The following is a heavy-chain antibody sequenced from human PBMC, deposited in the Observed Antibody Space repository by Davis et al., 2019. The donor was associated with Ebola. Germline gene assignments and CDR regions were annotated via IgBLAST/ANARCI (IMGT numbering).Heavy chain of an antibody. Sequence: PSETLSLTCTVSGGSISSYYWSWIRQPPGKGLEWIGYIYYSGSTNYNPSLKSRVTISVDTSKNQFSLKLSSVTAADTAVYYCARARYCSGGSCYSSSFDYWGQGTLVTVSS. V-gene: IGHV4-59*12. CDR2: IYYSGST. J-gene: IGHJ4*02. CDR1: GGSISSYY. CDR3: ARARYCSGGSCYSSSFDY. D-gene: IGHD2-15*01.